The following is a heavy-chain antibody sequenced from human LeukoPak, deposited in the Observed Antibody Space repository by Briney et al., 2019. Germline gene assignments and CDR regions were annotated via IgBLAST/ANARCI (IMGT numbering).Heavy chain of an antibody. D-gene: IGHD2/OR15-2a*01. CDR1: GGSISSYY. Sequence: PSETLSLTCTVSGGSISSYYWSWIRQPAGKGLEWIGRIYTSGSTNYNPSLKSRVTMSVDTSKNQFSLKLSSVTAADTAVYYCASSVVGPTYNWFDPWGQGTLVTVSS. CDR3: ASSVVGPTYNWFDP. J-gene: IGHJ5*02. CDR2: IYTSGST. V-gene: IGHV4-4*07.